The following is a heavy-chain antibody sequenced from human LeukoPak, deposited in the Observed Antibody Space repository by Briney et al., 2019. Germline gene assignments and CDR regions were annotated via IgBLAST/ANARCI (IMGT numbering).Heavy chain of an antibody. J-gene: IGHJ4*02. CDR3: GFSINYYFDF. Sequence: GGSLRLSCVVSEFTFSSHWMTWVRQVPGEGLEWVANITPDGGGSYYVDSVKGRFTISRDNAKNSLYLQLNSLGAEDTAVYYCGFSINYYFDFWGQGTLVTVSS. CDR2: ITPDGGGS. V-gene: IGHV3-7*05. D-gene: IGHD1-20*01. CDR1: EFTFSSHW.